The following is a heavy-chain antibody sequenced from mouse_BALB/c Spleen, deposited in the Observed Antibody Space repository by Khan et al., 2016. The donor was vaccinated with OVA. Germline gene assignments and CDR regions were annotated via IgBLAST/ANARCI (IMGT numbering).Heavy chain of an antibody. CDR3: ARREKYGYDPSWFAY. Sequence: QVQLKQSGAELVRPGASVKLSCKASGYTFTSYWMNWVKQRPGQGLEWIGMIDPSDSETHYNQIFKDKATLTVDKSSSTAYMHLSSLTSEDSAVYYCARREKYGYDPSWFAYWGQGTLVTVSA. V-gene: IGHV1-61*01. CDR1: GYTFTSYW. CDR2: IDPSDSET. D-gene: IGHD2-2*01. J-gene: IGHJ3*01.